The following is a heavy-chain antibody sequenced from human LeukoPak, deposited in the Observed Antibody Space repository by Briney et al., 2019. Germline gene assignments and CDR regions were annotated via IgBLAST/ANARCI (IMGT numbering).Heavy chain of an antibody. Sequence: SETLSLTCAVYGGSFRGYYWSWIRQPPGKGLELIGEINHSGSTYYSPSLKSRVTISVDTSKNQFSLKLSSVTAADTAVYYCARHIRGFNYGYHFDYWGQGTLVTVSS. CDR3: ARHIRGFNYGYHFDY. CDR1: GGSFRGYY. D-gene: IGHD5-18*01. CDR2: INHSGST. V-gene: IGHV4-34*01. J-gene: IGHJ4*02.